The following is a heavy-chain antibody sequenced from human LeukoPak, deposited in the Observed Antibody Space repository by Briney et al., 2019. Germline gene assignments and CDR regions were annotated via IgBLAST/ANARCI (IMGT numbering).Heavy chain of an antibody. V-gene: IGHV4-61*02. CDR3: XRDSXVIAAEGNWFDP. Sequence: TXXXSGDSISSGDYYWRWIRQPAGKGLEWIGRISSSGSTNYNPSLKSRVTISVDTSKNQFSLKLSSVTAADTAFYYCXRDSXVIAAEGNWFDPWGQGTLVTVSS. CDR2: ISSSGST. D-gene: IGHD6-13*01. J-gene: IGHJ5*02. CDR1: GDSISSGDYY.